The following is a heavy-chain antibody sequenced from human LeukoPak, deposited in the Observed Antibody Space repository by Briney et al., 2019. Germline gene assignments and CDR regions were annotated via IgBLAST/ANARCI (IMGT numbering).Heavy chain of an antibody. J-gene: IGHJ3*01. Sequence: SETLSLTCTVSSGSISSTTYYWAWIRQPPGKGLEWIGSIYYNGDTYYNPSLKSRVIISADTSKNQFSLKLTSVTAADTAAYYRARGPNTAGNYRAFDLWGQGTKVTVSS. CDR3: ARGPNTAGNYRAFDL. D-gene: IGHD4-11*01. CDR2: IYYNGDT. V-gene: IGHV4-39*07. CDR1: SGSISSTTYY.